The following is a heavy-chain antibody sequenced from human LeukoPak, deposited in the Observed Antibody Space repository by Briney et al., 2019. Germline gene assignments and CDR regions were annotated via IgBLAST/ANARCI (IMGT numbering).Heavy chain of an antibody. CDR2: IIPMFGTT. J-gene: IGHJ4*02. D-gene: IGHD4-17*01. V-gene: IGHV1-69*06. Sequence: GSSVKVSCKASGDIFSSYAINWVRQAPGQGLEWLGRIIPMFGTTTYAQKFQGTVTITADKSTTTAYMELTGLRSEDTAVYYCVRGPPLVTTPGGLDFWGQGTLVTVSS. CDR1: GDIFSSYA. CDR3: VRGPPLVTTPGGLDF.